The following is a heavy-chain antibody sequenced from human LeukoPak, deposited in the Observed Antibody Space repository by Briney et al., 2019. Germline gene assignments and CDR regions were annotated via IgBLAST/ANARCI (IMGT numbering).Heavy chain of an antibody. CDR2: IYYSGST. CDR1: GGSISSSSYY. V-gene: IGHV4-39*01. J-gene: IGHJ3*02. Sequence: SETLSLTCTVSGGSISSSSYYWDWIRQPPGKGLEWIGSIYYSGSTYYNPSLKSRVTISVDTSKNQFSLKLSSVTAADTAVYYCARPAYCSGGSCYLPRNAFDIWGQGTMVTVSS. CDR3: ARPAYCSGGSCYLPRNAFDI. D-gene: IGHD2-15*01.